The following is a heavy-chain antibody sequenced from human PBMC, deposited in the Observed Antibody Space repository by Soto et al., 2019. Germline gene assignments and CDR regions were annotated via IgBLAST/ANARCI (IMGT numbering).Heavy chain of an antibody. D-gene: IGHD6-13*01. CDR2: ISGSGGST. Sequence: GGSLRLSCAASGFTFSSYAMSWVRQAPGKGLEWVSAISGSGGSTYYADSVKGRFTISRDNSKNTLYLQMNSLRAEDTAVYYCAKDSKVGPYSSSWYWAFDIWGQGTMVTVSS. CDR3: AKDSKVGPYSSSWYWAFDI. V-gene: IGHV3-23*01. J-gene: IGHJ3*02. CDR1: GFTFSSYA.